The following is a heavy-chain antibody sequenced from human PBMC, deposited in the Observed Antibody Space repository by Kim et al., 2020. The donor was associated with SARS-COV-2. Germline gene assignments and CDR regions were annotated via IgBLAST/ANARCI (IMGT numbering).Heavy chain of an antibody. J-gene: IGHJ6*02. V-gene: IGHV4-31*02. CDR3: ARADEGSGSPSYYHGMDV. Sequence: KSRVTISVDTSKNQFSLKLSSVTAADTAVYYCARADEGSGSPSYYHGMDVWGQGTTVTVSS. D-gene: IGHD3-10*01.